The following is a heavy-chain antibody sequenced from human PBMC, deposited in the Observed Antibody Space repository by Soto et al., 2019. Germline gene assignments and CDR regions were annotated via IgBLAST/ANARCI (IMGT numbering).Heavy chain of an antibody. D-gene: IGHD2-2*01. CDR1: GGSFSGYY. V-gene: IGHV4-34*01. J-gene: IGHJ6*02. CDR2: INHSGST. CDR3: ARACIVVVPAAMMWCGMDV. Sequence: QVQLQQWGAGLLKPSETLSLTCAVYGGSFSGYYWSWIRQPPGKGLEWIGEINHSGSTNYNPSLKSRVTMSVDTSKNQFSLKLSSVTAADTAVYYCARACIVVVPAAMMWCGMDVWGQGTTVTVSS.